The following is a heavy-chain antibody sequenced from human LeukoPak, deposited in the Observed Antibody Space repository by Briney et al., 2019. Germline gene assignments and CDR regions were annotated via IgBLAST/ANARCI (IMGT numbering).Heavy chain of an antibody. Sequence: GGSLRLSCAASGFTFSSYEMNWVRQAPGKGLEGVSYISSSGSTIYYADSVKGRFTISRDNAKNSLYLQMNSLRAEDTAVYYCARDKYGGNSGSFDYWGQGTPVTVSS. D-gene: IGHD4-23*01. J-gene: IGHJ4*02. V-gene: IGHV3-48*03. CDR3: ARDKYGGNSGSFDY. CDR1: GFTFSSYE. CDR2: ISSSGSTI.